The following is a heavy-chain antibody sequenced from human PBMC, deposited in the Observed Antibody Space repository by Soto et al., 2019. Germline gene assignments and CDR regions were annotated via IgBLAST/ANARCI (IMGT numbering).Heavy chain of an antibody. Sequence: SETLSLTCTLSGGSISSGGYYWSWLRQHPGKGLEWIGYIYYSGSTYYNPSLKRRVTISVDTSKNQFSLKLSSVTAADTAVYYCARDCEASPLGCDVWGQGTTVTVSS. V-gene: IGHV4-31*03. CDR2: IYYSGST. J-gene: IGHJ6*02. D-gene: IGHD2-21*01. CDR1: GGSISSGGYY. CDR3: ARDCEASPLGCDV.